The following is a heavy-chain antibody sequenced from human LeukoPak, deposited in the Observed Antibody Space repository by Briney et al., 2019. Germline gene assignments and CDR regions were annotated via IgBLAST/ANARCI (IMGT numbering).Heavy chain of an antibody. CDR3: ARTKGGIAAADAYFDY. J-gene: IGHJ4*02. Sequence: PSETLSLTCTVSGYSISSGYYWGWMRQPPGKGLEWIESIHHSGSTYYNPSLKSRVTVSIDTSKNQFSLKLSSVTAADTAVYYCARTKGGIAAADAYFDYWGQGTLVTVSS. CDR2: IHHSGST. V-gene: IGHV4-38-2*02. D-gene: IGHD6-13*01. CDR1: GYSISSGYY.